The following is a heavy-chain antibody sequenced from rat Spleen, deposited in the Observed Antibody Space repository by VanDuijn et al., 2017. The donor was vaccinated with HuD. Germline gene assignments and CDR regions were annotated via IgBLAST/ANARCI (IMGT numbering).Heavy chain of an antibody. CDR1: GFTFSNYG. J-gene: IGHJ2*01. CDR3: TTGTF. CDR2: INSDGGGT. Sequence: EVQLVESGGGSVQPGRSMKLSCVASGFTFSNYGMAWVRQAPKKGLEWVTYINSDGGGTYYRDSVKGRFTISGDDAKNTLYLQMDSLRSEDTATYYCTTGTFWGQGVMVTVSS. V-gene: IGHV5-27*01.